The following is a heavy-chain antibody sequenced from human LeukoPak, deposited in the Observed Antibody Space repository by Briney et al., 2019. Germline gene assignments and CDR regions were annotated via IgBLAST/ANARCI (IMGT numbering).Heavy chain of an antibody. CDR1: GFTFSSYW. J-gene: IGHJ4*02. Sequence: PGGSLRLSCAPSGFTFSSYWMSWFRQAPGKGLEWVANIKQDGSEKYYVDSVKGRFTISRDNAKNSLYLQMNSLRAEDTAVYYCARDNYYGSGSPIYYFDYWGQGTLVTVSS. V-gene: IGHV3-7*01. CDR2: IKQDGSEK. CDR3: ARDNYYGSGSPIYYFDY. D-gene: IGHD3-10*01.